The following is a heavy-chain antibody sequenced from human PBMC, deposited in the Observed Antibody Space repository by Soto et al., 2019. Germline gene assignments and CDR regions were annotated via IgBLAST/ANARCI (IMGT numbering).Heavy chain of an antibody. CDR1: GFTFSSYG. V-gene: IGHV3-33*01. CDR2: IWYDGSNK. Sequence: QAQLVESGGGVVQPGRSLRLSCAASGFTFSSYGMHWVRQAPGKGLEWVAVIWYDGSNKYYADSVKGRFTISRDNSKNTLYLQMNSLRAEDTAVYYCARDHIPLIYDFWSDRRQNYFDYWGQGTLVTVSS. D-gene: IGHD3-3*01. J-gene: IGHJ4*02. CDR3: ARDHIPLIYDFWSDRRQNYFDY.